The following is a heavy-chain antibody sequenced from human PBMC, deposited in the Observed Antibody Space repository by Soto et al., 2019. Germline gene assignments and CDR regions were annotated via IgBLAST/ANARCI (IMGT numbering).Heavy chain of an antibody. V-gene: IGHV1-8*01. D-gene: IGHD5-12*01. J-gene: IGHJ4*02. CDR2: MNPNSGNT. CDR3: ARGELVATSYFDY. CDR1: GYTFTSYD. Sequence: ASVKVSCKASGYTFTSYDINWVRQATGQGLEWMGWMNPNSGNTGYAQKLQGRVTMTTDTSTSTAYMELRSLRSDDTAVYYCARGELVATSYFDYWGQGTLVTVSS.